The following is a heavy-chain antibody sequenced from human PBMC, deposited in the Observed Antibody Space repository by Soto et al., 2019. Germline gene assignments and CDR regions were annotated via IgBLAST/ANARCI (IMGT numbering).Heavy chain of an antibody. J-gene: IGHJ4*02. Sequence: QVQLVQSGAEVKKPGSSVKVSCKASGGTFSSYAISWVRQAPGQGLEWMGGIIPIFGTANYALKFQGRVTITADESTSTAYMELSSLRSEDTAVYYCARDRHHYYDSSGYWGDWGQGTLVTVSS. CDR2: IIPIFGTA. CDR3: ARDRHHYYDSSGYWGD. V-gene: IGHV1-69*01. D-gene: IGHD3-22*01. CDR1: GGTFSSYA.